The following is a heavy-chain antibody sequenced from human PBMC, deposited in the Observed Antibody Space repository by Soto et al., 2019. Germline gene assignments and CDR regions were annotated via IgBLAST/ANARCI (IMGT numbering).Heavy chain of an antibody. CDR1: GGSISSGGYY. V-gene: IGHV4-39*01. CDR2: INHSGST. CDR3: ARHSGSHDFWSGQNYYYYMDV. D-gene: IGHD3-3*01. J-gene: IGHJ6*03. Sequence: LSLTCTVSGGSISSGGYYWSWIRQPPGKGLEWIGEINHSGSTNYNPSLKSRVTISVDTSKNQFSLKLSSVTAADTAVYYCARHSGSHDFWSGQNYYYYMDVWGKGTTVTVSS.